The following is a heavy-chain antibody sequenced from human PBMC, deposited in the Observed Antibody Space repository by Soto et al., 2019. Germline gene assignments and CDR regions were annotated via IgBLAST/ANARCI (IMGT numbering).Heavy chain of an antibody. D-gene: IGHD1-26*01. CDR2: IWYDGSNK. Sequence: PGGSLRLSCAASGFTFSSYGMHWVRQAPGKGLEWVAVIWYDGSNKYYADSVKGRFTISRDNSKNTLYLQMNSLRAEDTAVYYCARTYSGSLGGMDVWGQGTTVTVSS. CDR3: ARTYSGSLGGMDV. J-gene: IGHJ6*02. CDR1: GFTFSSYG. V-gene: IGHV3-33*01.